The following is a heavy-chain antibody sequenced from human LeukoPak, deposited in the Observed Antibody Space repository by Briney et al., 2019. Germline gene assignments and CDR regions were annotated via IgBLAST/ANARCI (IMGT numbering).Heavy chain of an antibody. V-gene: IGHV1-58*01. CDR1: GFTFTSSA. D-gene: IGHD1-26*01. CDR2: IVVGSGNT. CDR3: AAALSRSGSYSSGDY. J-gene: IGHJ4*02. Sequence: ASVKVSCKASGFTFTSSAVQWVRQARGQRLEWIGWIVVGSGNTNYAQKFQERVTITRDMSTSTAHMELSSLRSEDTAVYYCAAALSRSGSYSSGDYWGQGTLVTVSS.